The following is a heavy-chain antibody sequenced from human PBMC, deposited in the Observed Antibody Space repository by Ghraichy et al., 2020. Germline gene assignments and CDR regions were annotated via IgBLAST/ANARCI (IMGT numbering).Heavy chain of an antibody. J-gene: IGHJ4*02. CDR2: INYGGGTT. CDR3: ASWRQHYFDY. CDR1: GFTFSSYA. Sequence: GESLNISCAASGFTFSSYAMSWVRQAPEKGLEWVSGINYGGGTTYYAASVKGRFTISRDNSKNTLYLQMNSLRAEDTAVYYCASWRQHYFDYWGQGTLVTVSS. V-gene: IGHV3-23*01. D-gene: IGHD5-12*01.